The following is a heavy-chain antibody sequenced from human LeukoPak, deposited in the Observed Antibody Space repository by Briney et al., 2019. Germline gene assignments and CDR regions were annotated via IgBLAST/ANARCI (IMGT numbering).Heavy chain of an antibody. CDR2: ISGSGGST. J-gene: IGHJ4*02. V-gene: IGHV3-23*01. CDR3: AKGEEPLGYYFDS. Sequence: GGSVRLSCAASGFTFSSYGMSWVRQAPGKGLEWVSGISGSGGSTYYADSVKGRFTISRDNSKNTLYLQMNSLRAEDTAVYYCAKGEEPLGYYFDSWGQGTLVTVSS. CDR1: GFTFSSYG. D-gene: IGHD6-6*01.